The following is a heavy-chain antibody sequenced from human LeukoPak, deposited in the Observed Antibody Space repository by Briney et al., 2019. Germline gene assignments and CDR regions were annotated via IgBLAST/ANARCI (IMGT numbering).Heavy chain of an antibody. D-gene: IGHD1-26*01. CDR1: GDSISSSSYS. J-gene: IGHJ4*02. CDR3: ARDGGATFDY. V-gene: IGHV4-39*07. Sequence: SETLSLTCTVSGDSISSSSYSWGWIRQPPGKGLEWIGSIYYSGSTNYNPSLKSRVTISVDTSKNQFSLKLSSVTAADTAVYYCARDGGATFDYWGQGTLVTVSS. CDR2: IYYSGST.